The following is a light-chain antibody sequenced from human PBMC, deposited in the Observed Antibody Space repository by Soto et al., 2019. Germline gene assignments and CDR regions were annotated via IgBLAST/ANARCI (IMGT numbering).Light chain of an antibody. V-gene: IGKV1-39*01. J-gene: IGKJ5*01. Sequence: DIQMTQFPSSLSASVGDRVTITCRASQSIATYLTWYQQKPGKAPKLLIYAASTLQSGVPSRFSGSGSGTDFTLTISSLQPEDFATYYCQQSFNTLPITFGQGTRPEIK. CDR3: QQSFNTLPIT. CDR2: AAS. CDR1: QSIATY.